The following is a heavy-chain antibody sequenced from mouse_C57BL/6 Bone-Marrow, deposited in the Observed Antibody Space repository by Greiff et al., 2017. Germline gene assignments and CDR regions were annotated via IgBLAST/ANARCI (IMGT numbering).Heavy chain of an antibody. D-gene: IGHD1-1*02. V-gene: IGHV14-4*01. Sequence: EVQLQEPGAELVRPGASVKLSCTASGFNIKDDYMHWVKQRPEQGLEWIGWIDPENGDTEYASKFQGKATITADTSSNTAYLQLSSLTSEDTAVYYCTTAMGSLDYWGQGTTLTVAS. CDR1: GFNIKDDY. J-gene: IGHJ2*01. CDR2: IDPENGDT. CDR3: TTAMGSLDY.